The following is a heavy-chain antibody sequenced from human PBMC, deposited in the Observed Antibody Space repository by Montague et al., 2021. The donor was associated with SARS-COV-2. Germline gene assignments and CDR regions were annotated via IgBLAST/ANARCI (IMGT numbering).Heavy chain of an antibody. J-gene: IGHJ4*02. CDR2: INQDETAK. CDR3: ARSPRGSGTGWLDY. Sequence: SLRLSCAASGFTSGDYQMTWLRQAPGKGLQWVANINQDETAKTYVDSVKGRFTISRDNAKNSLILQMNSLKDEDTAVYYCARSPRGSGTGWLDYWGQGTLVTVSS. V-gene: IGHV3-7*01. D-gene: IGHD3/OR15-3a*01. CDR1: GFTSGDYQ.